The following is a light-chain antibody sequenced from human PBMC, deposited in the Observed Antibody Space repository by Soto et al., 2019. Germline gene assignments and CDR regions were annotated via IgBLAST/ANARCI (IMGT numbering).Light chain of an antibody. J-gene: IGKJ5*01. CDR2: DAS. CDR3: QQRSNWPAIT. CDR1: QSVSSY. Sequence: EIVLTQSPATLSLSPGERATLSCRASQSVSSYLAWYQQKSGQAPRLLIYDASNRATDIPARFSGSGSGTDFTLTISSLEPEDFAVYYCQQRSNWPAITFGQGTRLEIK. V-gene: IGKV3-11*01.